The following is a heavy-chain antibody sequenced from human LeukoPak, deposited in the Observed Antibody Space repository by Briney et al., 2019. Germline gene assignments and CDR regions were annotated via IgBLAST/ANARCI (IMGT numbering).Heavy chain of an antibody. J-gene: IGHJ6*02. CDR3: AAGRADTAGDV. V-gene: IGHV1-2*02. Sequence: ASVKVSCKASGYTFTGYYMHWVRQAPGQGLEWMGWINPNSGGTNYAQKFQERVTITRDMSTSTAYMELSSLRSEDTAVYYCAAGRADTAGDVWGQGTTVTVSS. D-gene: IGHD5-18*01. CDR1: GYTFTGYY. CDR2: INPNSGGT.